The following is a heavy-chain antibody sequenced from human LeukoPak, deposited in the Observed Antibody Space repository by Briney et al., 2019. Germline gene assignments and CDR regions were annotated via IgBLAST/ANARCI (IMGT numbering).Heavy chain of an antibody. D-gene: IGHD2-2*01. Sequence: GGSLRLSCAASGFTFSSYAMSWVRQAPGKGREWVSAISGSGGSTYYAVSVQGRFTISRDNSKNTLYLQMNSLRAEDTAVYYCAKDKQYQLPQQLDYWGQGTLVTVSS. V-gene: IGHV3-23*01. CDR2: ISGSGGST. J-gene: IGHJ4*02. CDR3: AKDKQYQLPQQLDY. CDR1: GFTFSSYA.